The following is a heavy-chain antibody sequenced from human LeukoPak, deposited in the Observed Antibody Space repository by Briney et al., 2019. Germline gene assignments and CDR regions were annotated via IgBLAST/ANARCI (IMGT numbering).Heavy chain of an antibody. Sequence: GESLKICCKGSGYRFSTYWIGWVRQMPGKGLEWMGVIYPGDSDTSYSTSFQGQVTMSVDKSISTAYLQWNSLKDSDTAMYYCARALGVTFAFDIWGQGTMVTVSS. CDR3: ARALGVTFAFDI. V-gene: IGHV5-51*01. CDR2: IYPGDSDT. CDR1: GYRFSTYW. J-gene: IGHJ3*02. D-gene: IGHD4-11*01.